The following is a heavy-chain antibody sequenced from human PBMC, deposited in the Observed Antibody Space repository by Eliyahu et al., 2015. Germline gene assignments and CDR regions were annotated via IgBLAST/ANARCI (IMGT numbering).Heavy chain of an antibody. J-gene: IGHJ3*02. V-gene: IGHV4-39*01. CDR2: IYYSGST. D-gene: IGHD2-8*02. CDR3: AGLVVYANDAFDI. Sequence: QLQLQESGPGLVKPSETLSLTCXVXGGSXSSSSYYWGWIRQPPGKGLEWIGSIYYSGSTYYNPSLKSRVTISVDTSKNQFSLKLSSVTAADTAVYYCAGLVVYANDAFDIWGQGTMVTVSS. CDR1: GGSXSSSSYY.